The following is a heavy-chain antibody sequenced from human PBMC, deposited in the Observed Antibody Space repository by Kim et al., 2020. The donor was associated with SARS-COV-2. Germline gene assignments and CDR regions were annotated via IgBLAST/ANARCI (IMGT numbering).Heavy chain of an antibody. J-gene: IGHJ6*02. CDR2: ISYDGSNK. Sequence: GGSLRLSCAASGFTFSSYAMHWVRQAPGKGLEWVAVISYDGSNKYYADSVKGRFTISRDNSKNTLYLQMNSLRAEDTAVYYCARVGSFLYYYYGMDVWGQGTTVTVSS. CDR3: ARVGSFLYYYYGMDV. CDR1: GFTFSSYA. V-gene: IGHV3-30*04. D-gene: IGHD3-3*02.